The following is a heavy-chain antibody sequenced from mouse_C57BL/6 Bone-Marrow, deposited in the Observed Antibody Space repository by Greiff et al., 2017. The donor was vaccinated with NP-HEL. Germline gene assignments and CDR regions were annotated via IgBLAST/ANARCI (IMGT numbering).Heavy chain of an antibody. CDR3: ARTYYYGSSYWYFDV. CDR1: GFSLSTFGMG. D-gene: IGHD1-1*01. CDR2: IWWDDDK. J-gene: IGHJ1*03. Sequence: QVQLKQSGPGILQPSQSLSLTCSFSGFSLSTFGMGVGWIRQPSGMGLVWLAHIWWDDDKYYNPAMKSRLTISKDTSKNQVFLEIANVYTADTATYYCARTYYYGSSYWYFDVWGTGTTVTVSS. V-gene: IGHV8-8*01.